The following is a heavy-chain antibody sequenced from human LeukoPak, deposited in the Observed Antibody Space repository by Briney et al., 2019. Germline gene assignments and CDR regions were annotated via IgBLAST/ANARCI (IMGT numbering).Heavy chain of an antibody. Sequence: PSETLSLTCTVSGGSISSYYWNWIRQYPGKGLEWIGYISYSGKTTYNPSLKSRVSISVESSKNQVSLRLSSVTAADTAVYFCARQESDYGLVYFDLWGRGTLAAVSS. CDR3: ARQESDYGLVYFDL. J-gene: IGHJ2*01. CDR2: ISYSGKT. CDR1: GGSISSYY. V-gene: IGHV4-59*08. D-gene: IGHD4-17*01.